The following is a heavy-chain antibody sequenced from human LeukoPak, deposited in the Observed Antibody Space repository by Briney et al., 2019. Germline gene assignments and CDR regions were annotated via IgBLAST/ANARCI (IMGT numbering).Heavy chain of an antibody. V-gene: IGHV1-69*04. J-gene: IGHJ4*02. CDR2: FIPIFGIA. CDR1: GGTFSSYA. CDR3: ARDVSIAAQSPPGRY. D-gene: IGHD6-6*01. Sequence: SVKVSCKASGGTFSSYAISWVRQAPGQGLEWMGRFIPIFGIANYAQKFQGRVTITADKSTSTAYMELSSLRSEDTAVYYCARDVSIAAQSPPGRYWGQGTLVTVSS.